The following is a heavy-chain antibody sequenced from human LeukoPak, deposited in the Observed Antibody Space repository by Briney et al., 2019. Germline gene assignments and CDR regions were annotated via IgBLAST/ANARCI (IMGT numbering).Heavy chain of an antibody. D-gene: IGHD6-19*01. J-gene: IGHJ4*02. Sequence: PSETLSLTCTVSGGSISSGGYYWSWIRQHPGKGLEWIGYIYYSGSTYYNPSLKSRVTISVDTSKNQFSLKLSSVTAADTAVYYCAKDYWVKWLIQVRSLDYWGQGTLVTVSS. CDR1: GGSISSGGYY. CDR3: AKDYWVKWLIQVRSLDY. V-gene: IGHV4-31*03. CDR2: IYYSGST.